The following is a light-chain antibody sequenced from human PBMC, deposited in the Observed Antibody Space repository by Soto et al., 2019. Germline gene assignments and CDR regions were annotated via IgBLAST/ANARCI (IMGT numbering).Light chain of an antibody. CDR3: QSYDSSLSGYV. J-gene: IGLJ1*01. Sequence: SVLTQPPSASGSPGQSVTISCTGASSDIGSRNYVSWYQQHPGNVPKLMIYEVSNRPSGVPDRFSGSKSGTSASLAITGLQAEDEADYYCQSYDSSLSGYVFGTGTKVTV. CDR2: EVS. CDR1: SSDIGSRNY. V-gene: IGLV2-8*01.